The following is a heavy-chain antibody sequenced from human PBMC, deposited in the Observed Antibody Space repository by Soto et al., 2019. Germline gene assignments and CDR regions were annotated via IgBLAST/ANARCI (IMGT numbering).Heavy chain of an antibody. CDR2: ISYDGSNK. CDR1: GFTFSSYG. D-gene: IGHD3-10*01. CDR3: AKGKGSSNYYYGMDV. V-gene: IGHV3-30*18. J-gene: IGHJ6*02. Sequence: GGTLRLSCAASGFTFSSYGMHWVRQAPGKGLEWVAVISYDGSNKYYADSVKGRFTISRDNSKNTLYLQMNSLRAEDTAVYYCAKGKGSSNYYYGMDVWGQGTTITAP.